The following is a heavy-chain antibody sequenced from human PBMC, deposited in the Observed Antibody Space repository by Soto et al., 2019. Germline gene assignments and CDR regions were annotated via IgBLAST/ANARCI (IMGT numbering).Heavy chain of an antibody. Sequence: QVQLQESGPGLVKPSETLSLTCTVSGVSVSSTTYYWTWIRQPPGKGLEWIGYIKYSGGSSYNPSLMSRVTISLDTSKNQCSLKLTSVTAADAAVYYCARVGGRWELNYWGQGTLVTVSS. CDR1: GVSVSSTTYY. J-gene: IGHJ4*02. V-gene: IGHV4-61*01. D-gene: IGHD1-26*01. CDR2: IKYSGGS. CDR3: ARVGGRWELNY.